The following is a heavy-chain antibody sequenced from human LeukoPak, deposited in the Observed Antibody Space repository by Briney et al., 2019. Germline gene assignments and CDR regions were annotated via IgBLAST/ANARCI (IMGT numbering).Heavy chain of an antibody. Sequence: GGSLRLSCASSGFTVSSNYMSWVRQAPGKGLEWVSVIYSGGSTNYAGSVKGRFTISRDNSKNTLYLQMNSLRAEDTAVYYCATGGIAVNFDYWGQETLVTVSS. CDR1: GFTVSSNY. CDR3: ATGGIAVNFDY. J-gene: IGHJ4*02. V-gene: IGHV3-53*01. D-gene: IGHD6-19*01. CDR2: IYSGGST.